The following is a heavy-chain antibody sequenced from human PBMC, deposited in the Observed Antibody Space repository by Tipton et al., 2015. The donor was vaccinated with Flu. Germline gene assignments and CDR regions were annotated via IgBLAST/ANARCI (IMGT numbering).Heavy chain of an antibody. D-gene: IGHD3-3*01. V-gene: IGHV4-34*01. J-gene: IGHJ4*02. CDR2: INHSGST. Sequence: TLSLTCAVYGGSFSGYYWSWIRQPPGKGLEWIGEINHSGSTNYNPSLKSRVTISVDTSKNQFSLKLSSVTAADTAVYYCAGDTIFGVAHWGQGTLVTVSS. CDR1: GGSFSGYY. CDR3: AGDTIFGVAH.